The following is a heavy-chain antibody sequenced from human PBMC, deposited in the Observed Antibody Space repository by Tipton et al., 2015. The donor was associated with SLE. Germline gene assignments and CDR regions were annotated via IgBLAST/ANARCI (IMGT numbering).Heavy chain of an antibody. J-gene: IGHJ4*02. CDR2: IKPQTDGGTT. CDR3: ATGPGIGLA. V-gene: IGHV3-15*01. Sequence: GSLRLSCAASGFTFTQAWMSWVRQAPGKGLEWVGRIKPQTDGGTTDYAAPVKGRFIISRDDSKNTLYLQMNSLKTEDTALYYCATGPGIGLAWGQGALVTVSS. D-gene: IGHD6-19*01. CDR1: GFTFTQAW.